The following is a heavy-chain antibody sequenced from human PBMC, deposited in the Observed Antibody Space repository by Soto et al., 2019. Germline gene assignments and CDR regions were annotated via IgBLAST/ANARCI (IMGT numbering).Heavy chain of an antibody. CDR3: ASWAGQVRDLAGSLHS. CDR2: ISGYNGNT. J-gene: IGHJ4*02. Sequence: SQARCWAQRSKGQGLEWMGWISGYNGNTNYAQKFQGRVTMTTDTSTNTAYMELRSLRSDDTAVYYCASWAGQVRDLAGSLHSWGQGPLVT. CDR1: SQA. D-gene: IGHD2-15*01. V-gene: IGHV1-18*01.